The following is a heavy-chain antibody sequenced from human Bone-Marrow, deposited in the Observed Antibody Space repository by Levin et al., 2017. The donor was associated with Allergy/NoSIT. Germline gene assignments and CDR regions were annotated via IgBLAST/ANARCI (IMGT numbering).Heavy chain of an antibody. J-gene: IGHJ4*02. CDR1: GGTFKSYA. V-gene: IGHV1-69*01. Sequence: KISCRVDGGTFKSYAINWVRQAPGQGLEWMGGIKPLLNTVEYRESFPGRVRITADDSTRTVYMEVRSLSSEDTAVYYCASLRDHLYWGQGTRVTVPS. CDR3: ASLRDHLY. CDR2: IKPLLNTV.